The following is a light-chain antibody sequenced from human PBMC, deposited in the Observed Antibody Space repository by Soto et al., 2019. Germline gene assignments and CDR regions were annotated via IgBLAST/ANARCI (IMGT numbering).Light chain of an antibody. J-gene: IGKJ4*01. CDR1: QAIGNY. Sequence: DIQMTQSPSSLSASVGDRVTITCQASQAIGNYLTWYQQKLGKAPTLLIYEASNLETGVPSRFSGSGSGIDFTFTINSRQPEDIVTYYCQQYDELPFTFGGGTKVEIK. CDR3: QQYDELPFT. CDR2: EAS. V-gene: IGKV1-33*01.